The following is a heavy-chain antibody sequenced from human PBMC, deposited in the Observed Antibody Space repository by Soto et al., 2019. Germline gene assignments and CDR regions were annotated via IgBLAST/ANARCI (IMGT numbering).Heavy chain of an antibody. CDR1: DGSISGLY. J-gene: IGHJ6*04. Sequence: QVQLQESGPGLVKPSETLSLTCSVSDGSISGLYWTWVRQPPGKGLEWIGWIYSSGTTNYNPSLKSRVTISVDTSKNQFSLKLNSVTAADTAIYYCARLRNHYVRDAWGKGTTVTVSS. D-gene: IGHD1-1*01. CDR2: IYSSGTT. CDR3: ARLRNHYVRDA. V-gene: IGHV4-59*08.